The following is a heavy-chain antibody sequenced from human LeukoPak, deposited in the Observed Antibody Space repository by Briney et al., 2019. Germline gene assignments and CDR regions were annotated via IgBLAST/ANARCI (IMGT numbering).Heavy chain of an antibody. CDR1: GYRFTDYW. J-gene: IGHJ4*02. CDR2: ISPEDSDT. CDR3: ARYRGDYVSLPSPFDY. D-gene: IGHD4-17*01. Sequence: GESLKISCKGSGYRFTDYWIGWVRQMPGKGLEWMGIISPEDSDTRYSPPLQGQVTISAEEPISTAYLQWSSLQASDTAMYYCARYRGDYVSLPSPFDYWGQGTLVTVSS. V-gene: IGHV5-51*04.